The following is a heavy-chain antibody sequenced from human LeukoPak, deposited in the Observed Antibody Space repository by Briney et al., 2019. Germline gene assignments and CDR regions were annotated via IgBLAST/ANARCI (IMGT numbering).Heavy chain of an antibody. CDR3: ARLVVTGTTIKH. CDR2: IYYSGST. V-gene: IGHV4-59*04. Sequence: SETLSLTCTVSGGSISGYYWSWIRQPPGKGLQWIGNIYYSGSTYYNPSLKSRVTISVDTSKNQFSLKLSSVTAADTAVYYCARLVVTGTTIKHWGQGTLVTVSS. J-gene: IGHJ4*02. D-gene: IGHD1-7*01. CDR1: GGSISGYY.